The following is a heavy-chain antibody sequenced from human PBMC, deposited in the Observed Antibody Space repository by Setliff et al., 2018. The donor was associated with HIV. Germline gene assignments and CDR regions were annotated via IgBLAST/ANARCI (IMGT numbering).Heavy chain of an antibody. J-gene: IGHJ4*02. Sequence: GGSLRLSCAASGFTFSSYGMHWVRQAPGKGLEWVGFIRSKAYGGTTEYAASVKGRFTISRDDSKSIAYLQMNSLKTEDTAVYYCTRDLGGPFDYWGQGTLVTVSS. D-gene: IGHD3-16*01. CDR3: TRDLGGPFDY. CDR2: IRSKAYGGTT. V-gene: IGHV3-49*04. CDR1: GFTFSSYG.